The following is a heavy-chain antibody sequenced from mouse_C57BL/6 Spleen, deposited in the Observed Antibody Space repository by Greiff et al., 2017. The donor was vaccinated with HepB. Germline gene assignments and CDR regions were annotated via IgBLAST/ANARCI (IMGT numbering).Heavy chain of an antibody. V-gene: IGHV1-52*01. Sequence: QVQLQQPGAELVRPGSSVKLSCKASGYTFTSYWMHWVKQRPIQGLEWIGNIDPSDSETHYNQKFKDKATLTVDESSSTAYMQLSSLTSEDSAVYYGARRYDGYYGAWFAYWGQGTLVTVSA. CDR3: ARRYDGYYGAWFAY. CDR2: IDPSDSET. CDR1: GYTFTSYW. J-gene: IGHJ3*01. D-gene: IGHD2-3*01.